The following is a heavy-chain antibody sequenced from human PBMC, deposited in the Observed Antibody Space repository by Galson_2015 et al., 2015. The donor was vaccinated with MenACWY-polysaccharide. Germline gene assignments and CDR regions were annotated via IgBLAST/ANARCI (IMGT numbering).Heavy chain of an antibody. V-gene: IGHV3-23*01. Sequence: SLRLSCAASGFSFSSNAMSWVRQAPGKGLEWVSGISGSGGSTYHADSVKGRFTISRDNSKNTLYLQMNSLRVEDTAVYYCAKADSSWYWPDYWGQGTLVTVSS. J-gene: IGHJ4*02. CDR2: ISGSGGST. CDR3: AKADSSWYWPDY. D-gene: IGHD6-13*01. CDR1: GFSFSSNA.